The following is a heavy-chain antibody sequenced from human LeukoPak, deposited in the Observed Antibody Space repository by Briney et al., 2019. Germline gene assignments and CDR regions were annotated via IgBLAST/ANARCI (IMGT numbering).Heavy chain of an antibody. CDR1: GFTFSSYA. D-gene: IGHD1-26*01. J-gene: IGHJ4*02. CDR2: ISGGGGSA. CDR3: ARSRLGGATTPFDY. Sequence: GGSLRLSCAASGFTFSSYALTWVRQAPGKGLEWVSAISGGGGSAYYADSVKGRFTISRDSSMNTLYLQINSLRAEDTAVYYCARSRLGGATTPFDYWGQGTLVTVSS. V-gene: IGHV3-23*01.